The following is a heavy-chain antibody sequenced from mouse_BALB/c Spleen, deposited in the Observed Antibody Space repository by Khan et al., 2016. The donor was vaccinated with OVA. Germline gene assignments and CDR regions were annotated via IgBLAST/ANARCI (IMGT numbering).Heavy chain of an antibody. Sequence: QVQLQQSGPEVVRPGVSVKISCKGSGYTFTDYAMHWVKQSHAKSLEWLGVISTYNGNTTHNQKFKGKATMTVDKSSSTAYMEHATLTFEVAAFYYCATDLAAWFAYWGQGTLVTVSA. CDR2: ISTYNGNT. CDR3: ATDLAAWFAY. V-gene: IGHV1S137*01. CDR1: GYTFTDYA. J-gene: IGHJ3*01.